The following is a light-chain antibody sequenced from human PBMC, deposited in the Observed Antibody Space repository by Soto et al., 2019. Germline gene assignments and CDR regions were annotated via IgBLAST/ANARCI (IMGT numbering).Light chain of an antibody. CDR1: SSNIGINY. CDR2: DNN. J-gene: IGLJ2*01. CDR3: GTWDSSLSARV. Sequence: QSVLTQPPSVSAAPGQKVTISCSGSSSNIGINYVSWYHQLPGAVPKLLIYDNNKRPSGIPDRFSGSKSGTSATLGITGLQTGDEAEYYCGTWDSSLSARVFGGGTKLTVL. V-gene: IGLV1-51*01.